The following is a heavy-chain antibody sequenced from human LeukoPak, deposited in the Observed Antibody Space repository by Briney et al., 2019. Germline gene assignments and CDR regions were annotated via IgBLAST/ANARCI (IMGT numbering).Heavy chain of an antibody. V-gene: IGHV3-72*01. Sequence: GGSLRLSCAASGFTFCDSFMSWVRHAPGKGREWVGRFRNKADSYTAQYAASVEGRFTISRDKSKNSLYLKISSLETKDTAVYSCATSNWYRLPYWGQGSLVTVSS. J-gene: IGHJ4*02. CDR3: ATSNWYRLPY. CDR2: FRNKADSYTA. CDR1: GFTFCDSF. D-gene: IGHD1-1*01.